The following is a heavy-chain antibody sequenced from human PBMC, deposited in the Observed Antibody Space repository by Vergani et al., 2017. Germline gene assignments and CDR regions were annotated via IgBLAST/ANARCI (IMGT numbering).Heavy chain of an antibody. V-gene: IGHV3-30*18. CDR2: ISYDGSNK. D-gene: IGHD6-6*01. CDR3: AKDTYSSSSRSLDY. CDR1: GFTFSSYE. J-gene: IGHJ4*02. Sequence: VQLVESGGGLVQPGGSLRLSCAASGFTFSSYEMNWVRQAPGKGLEWVAVISYDGSNKYYADSVKGRFTISRDNSKNTLYLQMNSLRAEDTAVYYCAKDTYSSSSRSLDYWGQGTLVTVSS.